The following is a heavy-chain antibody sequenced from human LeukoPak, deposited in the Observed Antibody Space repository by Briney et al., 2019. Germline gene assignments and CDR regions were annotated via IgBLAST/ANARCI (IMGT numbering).Heavy chain of an antibody. V-gene: IGHV6-1*01. D-gene: IGHD2-15*01. Sequence: SQTLSLTCAISGDSFSSKSAAWNWLRQSPSRGLECLGRTYYRSKWHNDYAVSVKSRITINPDTSKNQFSLQLNSVTPEDTAVYYCARVVGGSPDYWGQGTLVTVSS. CDR2: TYYRSKWHN. J-gene: IGHJ4*02. CDR1: GDSFSSKSAA. CDR3: ARVVGGSPDY.